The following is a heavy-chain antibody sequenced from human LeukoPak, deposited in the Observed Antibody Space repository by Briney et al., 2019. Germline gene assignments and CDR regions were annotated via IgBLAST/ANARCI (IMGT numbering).Heavy chain of an antibody. CDR1: GYTFTSYD. Sequence: ASVKVSCKASGYTFTSYDINWVRQATGQGLEWMGWMNPNSGNTGYAQKFQGRVTMTRNTSISTAYMELSSLRSEDTAVYYCATTGSSWYDFDYWGQGTLVTVSS. CDR3: ATTGSSWYDFDY. V-gene: IGHV1-8*01. J-gene: IGHJ4*02. CDR2: MNPNSGNT. D-gene: IGHD6-13*01.